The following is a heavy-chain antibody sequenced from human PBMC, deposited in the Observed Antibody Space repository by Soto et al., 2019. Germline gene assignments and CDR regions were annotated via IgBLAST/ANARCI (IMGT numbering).Heavy chain of an antibody. Sequence: ASVKVSCKASGYTFTSYGISWVRQAPGQGLEWMGWISAYNGNTNYAQKLQGRVTMTTDTSTSTAYRELRSLRSDDTAVYYCARDEGSGTPFDPWGQGTLVTVSS. J-gene: IGHJ5*02. CDR1: GYTFTSYG. D-gene: IGHD1-1*01. V-gene: IGHV1-18*01. CDR3: ARDEGSGTPFDP. CDR2: ISAYNGNT.